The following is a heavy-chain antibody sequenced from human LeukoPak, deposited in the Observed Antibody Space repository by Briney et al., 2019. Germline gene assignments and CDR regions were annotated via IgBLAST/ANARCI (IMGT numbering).Heavy chain of an antibody. Sequence: GGSLRLSCAASGFSFSSHWVHWVRQAPGKGLVWASRISDDGSYTSNVDSVKGRFTISRDNVNNMLYLHMNSLRAEDTAVHYCASFGISWRSSYWGQGTLVTVSS. V-gene: IGHV3-74*01. J-gene: IGHJ4*02. CDR3: ASFGISWRSSY. D-gene: IGHD2-21*01. CDR2: ISDDGSYT. CDR1: GFSFSSHW.